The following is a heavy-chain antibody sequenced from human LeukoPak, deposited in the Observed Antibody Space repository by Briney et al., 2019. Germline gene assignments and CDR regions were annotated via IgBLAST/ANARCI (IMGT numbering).Heavy chain of an antibody. CDR3: AKAATYFYGSVTYDWFES. J-gene: IGHJ5*01. Sequence: GGALRLSCAASGFTLSSYSMNWVRQAPGKGLMWVSRIESNGLTLYADSVRDRFTISRDNGKNTTYLQMNSLRVDDTAIYYCAKAATYFYGSVTYDWFESWGQGTLVTVSS. D-gene: IGHD3-10*01. CDR2: IESNGLT. V-gene: IGHV3-74*01. CDR1: GFTLSSYS.